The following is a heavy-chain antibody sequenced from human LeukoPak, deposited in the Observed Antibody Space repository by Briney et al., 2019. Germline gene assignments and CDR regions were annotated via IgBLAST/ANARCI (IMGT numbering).Heavy chain of an antibody. CDR1: GGTFNSYV. V-gene: IGHV1-69*05. D-gene: IGHD4-17*01. Sequence: SVKVSCKASGGTFNSYVINWVRQAPGQGLEWMGRIIPSFGTANYAQKFQGRVTITTDESTSTAYMELSNLRSEDTAVYFRARPMTTVTTGFDYWGQGTLVTVSS. CDR2: IIPSFGTA. J-gene: IGHJ4*02. CDR3: ARPMTTVTTGFDY.